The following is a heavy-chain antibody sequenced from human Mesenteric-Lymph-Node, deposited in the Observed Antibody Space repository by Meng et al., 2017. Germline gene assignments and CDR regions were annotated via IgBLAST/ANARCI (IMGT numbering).Heavy chain of an antibody. J-gene: IGHJ5*02. CDR3: ARDGSSWYVGFRFDP. CDR2: IYYTGST. Sequence: SETLSLTCTVSGGSISTYYWNWIRQPPGKGLDWIGYIYYTGSTNYNPSLKSRVTISLDTSKNQFSLKLSSVTAADTAVYYCARDGSSWYVGFRFDPWGQGTLVTVSS. CDR1: GGSISTYY. D-gene: IGHD6-13*01. V-gene: IGHV4-59*12.